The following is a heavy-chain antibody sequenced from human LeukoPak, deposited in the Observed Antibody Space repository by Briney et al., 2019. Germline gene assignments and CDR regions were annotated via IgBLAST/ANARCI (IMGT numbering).Heavy chain of an antibody. CDR3: ARTRSFGVVIPY. Sequence: PGGSLRLSCAASGFTFSDYYMSWIRQAPGKGLEGVSYISSSGSSSGSTIYYADSVKGRFTISRDNAKNSLYLQMNSLRAEDTAVYYCARTRSFGVVIPYWGQGTLVTVSS. V-gene: IGHV3-11*01. CDR1: GFTFSDYY. J-gene: IGHJ4*02. D-gene: IGHD3-3*01. CDR2: ISSSGSSSGSTI.